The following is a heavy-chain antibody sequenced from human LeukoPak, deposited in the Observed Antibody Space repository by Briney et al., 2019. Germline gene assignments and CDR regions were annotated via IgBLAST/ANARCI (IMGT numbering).Heavy chain of an antibody. V-gene: IGHV4-38-2*02. CDR3: ARKHITYDCVWGSYRRVFDY. J-gene: IGHJ4*02. Sequence: KPSETLSLTCTVSGYSISSGYYWGWIRQPPGKGLEWIGSIYHSGSTYYNPSLKSRVTISVDTSKNQFSLKLSSVTAADTAVYYCARKHITYDCVWGSYRRVFDYWGQGTLVTVSS. D-gene: IGHD3-16*02. CDR2: IYHSGST. CDR1: GYSISSGYY.